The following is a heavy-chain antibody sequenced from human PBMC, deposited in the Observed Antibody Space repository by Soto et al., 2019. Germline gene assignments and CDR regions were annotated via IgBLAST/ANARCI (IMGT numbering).Heavy chain of an antibody. V-gene: IGHV3-53*01. Sequence: GVSLRLSCAASGFTVSSNYMSWVRQDPGKGLEWASVIYSGGSTYYADSVKGRFTISRDNSKNTLYLQMNSLRAEDTAVYYCAREAVGITMVRGVIPPSRGYYYYGMDVWGQGTTVTVSS. CDR2: IYSGGST. J-gene: IGHJ6*02. CDR3: AREAVGITMVRGVIPPSRGYYYYGMDV. CDR1: GFTVSSNY. D-gene: IGHD3-10*01.